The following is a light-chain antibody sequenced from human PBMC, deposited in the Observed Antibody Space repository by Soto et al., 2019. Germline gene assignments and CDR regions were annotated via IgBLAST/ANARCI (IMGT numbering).Light chain of an antibody. J-gene: IGLJ1*01. CDR3: QVWDSSSDHYV. Sequence: SYELTQPPSVSVAPGQTARITCGGNTIGSKSVNWYQQKPGQAPVLVVYDDIDRPSGIPERFSGSNSGNTATLTISRVEAGDEDDYYCQVWDSSSDHYVFGTGTKLTVL. CDR1: TIGSKS. V-gene: IGLV3-21*02. CDR2: DDI.